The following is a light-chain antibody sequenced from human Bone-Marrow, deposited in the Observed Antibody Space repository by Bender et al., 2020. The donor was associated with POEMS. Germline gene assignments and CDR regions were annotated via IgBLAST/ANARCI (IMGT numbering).Light chain of an antibody. J-gene: IGLJ1*01. CDR1: SSDIGGHDY. V-gene: IGLV2-11*01. CDR2: DVT. CDR3: CAYSGTSTRYV. Sequence: QSALTQPRSVSGSPGQSVTMSCTGTSSDIGGHDYVSWYQQHPGKAPKVMIYDVTKRPSGVSNRFSGSKSGNTASLTISVLQAEDEADYHCCAYSGTSTRYVFGTGTQVTVL.